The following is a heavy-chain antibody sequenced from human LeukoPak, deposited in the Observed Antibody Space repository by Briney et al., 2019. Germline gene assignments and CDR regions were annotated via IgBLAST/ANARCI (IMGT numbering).Heavy chain of an antibody. J-gene: IGHJ4*02. CDR3: ARDFSVSASAY. Sequence: SGGSLRLSCAASGSTFSSYWMSWVRQAPGKGLEWVANIKQDGSEKYYVDSVKGRFTISRDNAKNSLYLQMNSLRAEDTAVYYCARDFSVSASAYWGQGTLVTVSS. D-gene: IGHD2-2*01. CDR1: GSTFSSYW. V-gene: IGHV3-7*01. CDR2: IKQDGSEK.